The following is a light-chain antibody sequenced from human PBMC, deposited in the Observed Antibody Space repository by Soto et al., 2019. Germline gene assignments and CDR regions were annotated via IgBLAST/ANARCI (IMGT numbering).Light chain of an antibody. J-gene: IGKJ5*01. V-gene: IGKV1-39*01. Sequence: DIQMTQSPSSLSASVGDRVTITFRSSQSISNHLNWYQQKPGKAPKLLIFAASSLQSGVPSRFSGSGSGTDFTLTISSLQPEDFATYYCQQSYSTPKITFGQGTLLAV. CDR3: QQSYSTPKIT. CDR1: QSISNH. CDR2: AAS.